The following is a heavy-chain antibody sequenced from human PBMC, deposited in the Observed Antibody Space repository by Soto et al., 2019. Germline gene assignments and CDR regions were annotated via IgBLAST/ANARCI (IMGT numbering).Heavy chain of an antibody. CDR2: IIPIFGTA. V-gene: IGHV1-69*01. CDR1: GGTFSSYA. D-gene: IGHD3-10*01. J-gene: IGHJ4*02. Sequence: QVQLVQSGAEVKKPGSSVKVSCKASGGTFSSYAISWVRQAPGQGLEWMGGIIPIFGTANYAQKFQGRVTSTADESTSTAYMELRRLRSADTAVYYCASSGSGTYPGSPFDYWGQGTRVTVSS. CDR3: ASSGSGTYPGSPFDY.